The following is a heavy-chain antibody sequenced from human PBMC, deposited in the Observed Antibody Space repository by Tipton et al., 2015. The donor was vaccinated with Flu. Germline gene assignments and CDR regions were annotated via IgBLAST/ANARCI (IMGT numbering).Heavy chain of an antibody. V-gene: IGHV4-59*01. Sequence: TLSLTCTVSGGSISGYYWSWIRQPPGKGLEWIGCAYNSGGTNYNPSLKSRITISIDTSRSQLSLNLRSVTAADTAMYYCARERDFKMGFYGLDVWGQGTTVTVSS. CDR2: AYNSGGT. D-gene: IGHD2-8*01. CDR3: ARERDFKMGFYGLDV. J-gene: IGHJ6*02. CDR1: GGSISGYY.